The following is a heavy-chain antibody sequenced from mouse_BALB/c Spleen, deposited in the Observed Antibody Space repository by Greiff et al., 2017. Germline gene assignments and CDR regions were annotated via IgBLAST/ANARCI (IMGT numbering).Heavy chain of an antibody. D-gene: IGHD2-14*01. CDR1: GFTFSSYA. CDR2: ISSGGST. V-gene: IGHV5-6-5*01. Sequence: DVQLVESGGGLVKPGGSLKLSCAASGFTFSSYAMSWVRQTPEKRLEWVASISSGGSTYYPDSVKGRFTISRDNARNILYLQMSSLRSEDTAMYYCARGLDRYDDYAMDYWGQGTSVTVSS. J-gene: IGHJ4*01. CDR3: ARGLDRYDDYAMDY.